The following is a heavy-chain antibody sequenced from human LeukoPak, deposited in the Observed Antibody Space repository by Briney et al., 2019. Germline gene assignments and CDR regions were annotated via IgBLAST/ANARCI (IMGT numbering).Heavy chain of an antibody. CDR1: GFTFSNYI. CDR2: VTSGSTYI. CDR3: TRDGIDYGDYFFDS. Sequence: GGSLRLSCAASGFTFSNYIMNWVRQAPGKGLEWVSSVTSGSTYIYYADSVKGRFTISRDDAKNSLFLQMNSLRVADTAVYYCTRDGIDYGDYFFDSWGQGTLVTVSS. D-gene: IGHD4-17*01. V-gene: IGHV3-21*01. J-gene: IGHJ4*02.